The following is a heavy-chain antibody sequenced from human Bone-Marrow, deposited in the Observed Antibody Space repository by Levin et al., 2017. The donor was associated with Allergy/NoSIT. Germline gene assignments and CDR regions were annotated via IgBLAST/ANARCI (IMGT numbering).Heavy chain of an antibody. CDR3: ARNPDYSTSMAPFDH. V-gene: IGHV1-46*01. D-gene: IGHD6-13*01. CDR1: GYTFTRYY. J-gene: IGHJ4*02. CDR2: INPNGGSA. Sequence: GASVKVSCKASGYTFTRYYIHWVRQAPGQGLEWMGIINPNGGSAMYAQKFQGRVTMTRDTSTSTLYMELSTLGSEDTAVYYCARNPDYSTSMAPFDHWGQGTLVTVSS.